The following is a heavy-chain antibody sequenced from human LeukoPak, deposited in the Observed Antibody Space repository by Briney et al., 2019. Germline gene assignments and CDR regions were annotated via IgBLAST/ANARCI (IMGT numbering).Heavy chain of an antibody. CDR2: ISGSGGST. CDR3: ARAVMNPLNNYYYYGMDV. CDR1: GFTFSSYA. D-gene: IGHD3-16*01. V-gene: IGHV3-23*01. J-gene: IGHJ6*02. Sequence: PGGSLRLSCAASGFTFSSYAMSWVRQAPGKGLEWVSAISGSGGSTYYADSVKGRFTISRDNSKNTLYLQMNSLRAEDTAVYYCARAVMNPLNNYYYYGMDVWGQGTTVTVSS.